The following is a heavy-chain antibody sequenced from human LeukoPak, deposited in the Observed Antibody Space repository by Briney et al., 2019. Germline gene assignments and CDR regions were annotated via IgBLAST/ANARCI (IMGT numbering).Heavy chain of an antibody. D-gene: IGHD6-13*01. V-gene: IGHV4-59*01. J-gene: IGHJ6*03. CDR2: IYYSGST. Sequence: SETLSLTCTVSGGSISSYYWSWIRQPPGKGLEWIGHIYYSGSTNYNPSLKSRVTISVDTSKNQFSLKLSSVTAADTAVYYCARSGSWPKYYYYCMDVWGKGTTVTVSS. CDR1: GGSISSYY. CDR3: ARSGSWPKYYYYCMDV.